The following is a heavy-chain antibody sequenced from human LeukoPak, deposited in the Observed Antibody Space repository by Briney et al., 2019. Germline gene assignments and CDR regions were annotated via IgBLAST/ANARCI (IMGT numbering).Heavy chain of an antibody. CDR1: GYTFTSYY. Sequence: ASVKVSCKASGYTFTSYYMHWVRQAPGQGLEWMGIINPSGGSTSYAQKFQGRVTMTTDTSTSTAYMELRSLRSDDTAVYYCARSRFAYWGQGTLVTVSS. CDR3: ARSRFAY. CDR2: INPSGGST. V-gene: IGHV1-46*01. J-gene: IGHJ4*02.